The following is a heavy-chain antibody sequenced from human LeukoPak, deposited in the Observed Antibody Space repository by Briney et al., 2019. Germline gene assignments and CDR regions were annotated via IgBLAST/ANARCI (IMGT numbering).Heavy chain of an antibody. Sequence: PGRSLRLSCVDSGLSFNTYDMHWVRQAPGKGLEWVAAISYDGSYTYYRDSVRGRFTISRDNSKNTMYLQMNSLRAEDTAMYYCARALDVWGKGTTVTVSS. CDR3: ARALDV. CDR2: ISYDGSYT. J-gene: IGHJ6*04. CDR1: GLSFNTYD. V-gene: IGHV3-30*04.